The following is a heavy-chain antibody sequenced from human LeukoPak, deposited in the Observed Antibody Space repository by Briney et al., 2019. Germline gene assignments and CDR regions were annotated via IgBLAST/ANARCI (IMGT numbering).Heavy chain of an antibody. CDR1: GFTFSTYA. CDR2: ISGSGGST. D-gene: IGHD3-3*01. Sequence: PGGSLRLPCAASGFTFSTYAMSWVRQAPGKGLEWVSAISGSGGSTYYADSVKGRFTISRDNSKNTLYLQMNSLRAEDTAVYYCAKANRITIFGGIDYWGQGTLVTVSS. V-gene: IGHV3-23*01. CDR3: AKANRITIFGGIDY. J-gene: IGHJ4*02.